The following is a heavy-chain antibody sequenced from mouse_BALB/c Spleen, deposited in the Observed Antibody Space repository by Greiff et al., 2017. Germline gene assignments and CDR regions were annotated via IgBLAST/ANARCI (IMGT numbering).Heavy chain of an antibody. D-gene: IGHD2-4*01. V-gene: IGHV5-4*02. Sequence: EVKLMESGGGLVKPGGSLKLSCAASGFTFSDYYMYWVRQTPEKRLEWVATISDGGSYTYYPDSVKGRFTISRDNAKNNLYMQMSSLKSEDTAMYYCARDGDYDGGYYFDYWGQGTTLTVSS. CDR1: GFTFSDYY. CDR3: ARDGDYDGGYYFDY. J-gene: IGHJ2*01. CDR2: ISDGGSYT.